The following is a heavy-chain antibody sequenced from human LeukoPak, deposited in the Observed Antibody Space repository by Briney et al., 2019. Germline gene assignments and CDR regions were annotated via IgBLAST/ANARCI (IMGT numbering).Heavy chain of an antibody. Sequence: PSQTLSLTCTVSGGSISSGDYYWSWIRQPPGKGPEWIGYIYYSGSTYYNPSLKSRVTISVDTSKNQFSLKLSSVTAADTAVYYCARDGSGSYPARFDYWGQGTLVTVSS. D-gene: IGHD1-26*01. CDR1: GGSISSGDYY. CDR3: ARDGSGSYPARFDY. V-gene: IGHV4-30-4*01. CDR2: IYYSGST. J-gene: IGHJ4*02.